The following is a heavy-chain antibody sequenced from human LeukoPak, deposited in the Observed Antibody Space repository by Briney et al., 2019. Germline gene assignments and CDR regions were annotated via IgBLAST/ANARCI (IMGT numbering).Heavy chain of an antibody. CDR1: GFTFSSYA. D-gene: IGHD3-10*01. J-gene: IGHJ4*02. Sequence: PGGSLRLSCAASGFTFSSYAMSWVRQAPGKGLEWVSAISGSGGSTYYADSVTGQFTISRDNSKNTLYLQMNSLRAADTAVYYCAKVEGYYGSGSYPFDYWGQGTLVTVSS. CDR2: ISGSGGST. CDR3: AKVEGYYGSGSYPFDY. V-gene: IGHV3-23*01.